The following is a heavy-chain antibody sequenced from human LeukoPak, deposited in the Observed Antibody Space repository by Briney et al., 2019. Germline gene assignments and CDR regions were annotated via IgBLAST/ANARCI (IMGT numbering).Heavy chain of an antibody. J-gene: IGHJ4*02. CDR2: IYTGGST. CDR3: AKGDRVAAAAMVDY. D-gene: IGHD6-13*01. V-gene: IGHV3-53*01. CDR1: GFIVSSNY. Sequence: PGGSLRLSCAASGFIVSSNYMSWVRQAPGKGLEWVSVIYTGGSTYNADSVKGRFTISRDNSKTTLYGQMNSLRVEDTAIYYCAKGDRVAAAAMVDYWGQGTLVTVSS.